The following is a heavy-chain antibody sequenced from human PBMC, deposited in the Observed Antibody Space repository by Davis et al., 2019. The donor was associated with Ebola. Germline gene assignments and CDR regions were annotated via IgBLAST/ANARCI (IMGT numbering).Heavy chain of an antibody. J-gene: IGHJ4*02. CDR1: GFSISDFY. Sequence: GESLKIPRAASGFSISDFYVRWVRQPPGKGLEWVSTLYSGGNTYYADSVKGRFTISRDNSKNTLDLQMNSLRAEDTAVYYCAREIAATGTFDYWGQGTLVTVSS. V-gene: IGHV3-66*01. CDR2: LYSGGNT. D-gene: IGHD6-13*01. CDR3: AREIAATGTFDY.